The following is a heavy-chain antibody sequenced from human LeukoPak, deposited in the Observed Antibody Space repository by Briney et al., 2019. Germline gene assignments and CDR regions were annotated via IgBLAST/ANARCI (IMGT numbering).Heavy chain of an antibody. Sequence: ASVKVSCTASGYTFTGYYMHWVRQAPGQGLEWMGWINPNSGGTNYAQKFQGRVTMTRDTSISTAYMELSRLRSDDTAVYYCASDPTNYYDSSGYYGWFDPWGQGTLSPSPQ. CDR2: INPNSGGT. CDR1: GYTFTGYY. J-gene: IGHJ5*02. D-gene: IGHD3-22*01. V-gene: IGHV1-2*02. CDR3: ASDPTNYYDSSGYYGWFDP.